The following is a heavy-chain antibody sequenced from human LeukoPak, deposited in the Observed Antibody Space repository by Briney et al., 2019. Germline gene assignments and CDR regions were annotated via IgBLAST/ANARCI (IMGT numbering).Heavy chain of an antibody. CDR3: ARDSSLYSISWLADY. J-gene: IGHJ4*02. CDR1: GFTFGSYS. Sequence: GGSLRLSCAASGFTFGSYSMNWVRQTPGKGLEWVSSIRSSSSYIYYADSVKGRFTISRDNAKNSLYLQMNSLRAEDTAVYYCARDSSLYSISWLADYWGQGTLVTVSS. V-gene: IGHV3-21*01. CDR2: IRSSSSYI. D-gene: IGHD6-13*01.